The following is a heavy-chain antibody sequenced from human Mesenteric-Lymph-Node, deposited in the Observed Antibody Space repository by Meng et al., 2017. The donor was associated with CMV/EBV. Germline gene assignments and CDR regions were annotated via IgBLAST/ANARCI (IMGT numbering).Heavy chain of an antibody. CDR2: ISSSSSYI. D-gene: IGHD5-24*01. V-gene: IGHV3-21*01. CDR3: ARGGDGYNSVDY. J-gene: IGHJ4*02. Sequence: GESLKISCAASGFTFSSYSMNWVRRAPGKGLEWVSSISSSSSYIYYADSVKGRFTISRDNAKNSLYLQMNSLRAEDTAVYYCARGGDGYNSVDYWGQGTLVTVSS. CDR1: GFTFSSYS.